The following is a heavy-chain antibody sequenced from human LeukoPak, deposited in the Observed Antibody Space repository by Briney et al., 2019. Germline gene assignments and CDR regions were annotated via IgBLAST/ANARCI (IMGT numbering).Heavy chain of an antibody. CDR1: GGTFSSYA. Sequence: ASVKVSCKASGGTFSSYAISWVRQAPGQGLEWMGGIIPIFGTANYAQKFQGRVTITADKSTSTAYMELSSLRSEDTAVYYCARDHSSGWYYGLYYYYMDVWGKGTTVTVSS. V-gene: IGHV1-69*06. CDR3: ARDHSSGWYYGLYYYYMDV. CDR2: IIPIFGTA. J-gene: IGHJ6*03. D-gene: IGHD6-19*01.